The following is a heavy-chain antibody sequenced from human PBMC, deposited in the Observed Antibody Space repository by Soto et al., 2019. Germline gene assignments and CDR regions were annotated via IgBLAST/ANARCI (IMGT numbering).Heavy chain of an antibody. CDR1: GYSFTSYW. D-gene: IGHD2-15*01. V-gene: IGHV5-51*01. Sequence: GESLKISCKGSGYSFTSYWIGWVRQMPGKGLEWMGIIYPGDSDTRYSPSFQGQVTISADKSISTAYLQWSSLKASDTAMYYCGGKVVVAAKAYYSNSMDVWGKGTTVTVSS. J-gene: IGHJ6*03. CDR3: GGKVVVAAKAYYSNSMDV. CDR2: IYPGDSDT.